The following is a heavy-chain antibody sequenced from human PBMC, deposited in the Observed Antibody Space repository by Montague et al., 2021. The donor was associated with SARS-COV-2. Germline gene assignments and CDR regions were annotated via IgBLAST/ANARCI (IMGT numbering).Heavy chain of an antibody. Sequence: SETLSLTCTVSSGSISSHYWSWIRQPPGKGLEWIGYVNYGGSTNYNPSLKSRVSISLDTSENQFSLRLNSVTAADTAVYYCVRGGYGDRSSDWGQGTLVTVSS. V-gene: IGHV4-59*11. CDR3: VRGGYGDRSSD. CDR1: SGSISSHY. CDR2: VNYGGST. J-gene: IGHJ1*01. D-gene: IGHD4-17*01.